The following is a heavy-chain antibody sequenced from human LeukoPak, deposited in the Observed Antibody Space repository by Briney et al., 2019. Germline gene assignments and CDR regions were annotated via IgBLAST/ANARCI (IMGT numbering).Heavy chain of an antibody. V-gene: IGHV3-48*04. CDR1: GFSFSSYS. CDR3: ARDPKGEVPYAPFDY. D-gene: IGHD3-16*01. J-gene: IGHJ4*02. CDR2: ISSSSSTI. Sequence: PGGSLRLSCAASGFSFSSYSMNWVRQAPGKGLEWVSYISSSSSTIYYADSVKGRFTISRDNAKNSLYLQMNSLRAEDTAVYYCARDPKGEVPYAPFDYWGQGTLVTVSS.